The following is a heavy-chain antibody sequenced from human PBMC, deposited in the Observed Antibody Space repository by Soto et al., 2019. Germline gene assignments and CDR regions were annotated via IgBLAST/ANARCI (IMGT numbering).Heavy chain of an antibody. CDR1: GFTFRSYD. D-gene: IGHD3-3*01. V-gene: IGHV3-30*18. CDR3: AKAHAIFGVVIAHPLDY. Sequence: LRLSSAASGFTFRSYDMHWFRQPPGKGLEWVAVISYDGSNKYYADSVKGRFTISRDNSKNTLYLQMNRLRAEDTAVYYCAKAHAIFGVVIAHPLDYWGQGT. J-gene: IGHJ4*02. CDR2: ISYDGSNK.